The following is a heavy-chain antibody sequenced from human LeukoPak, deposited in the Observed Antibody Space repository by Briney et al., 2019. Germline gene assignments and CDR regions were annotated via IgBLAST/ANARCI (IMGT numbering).Heavy chain of an antibody. J-gene: IGHJ3*02. CDR1: GFTFSSYG. Sequence: GGSLRLSCAASGFTFSSYGMHWVRQAPGKGLEWVAVISYDGSNKYYADSVKGRFTIPRDNSKNTLYLQMNSLRAEDTAVYYCAKDRTGAFDIWGQGTMVTVSS. CDR2: ISYDGSNK. CDR3: AKDRTGAFDI. V-gene: IGHV3-30*18.